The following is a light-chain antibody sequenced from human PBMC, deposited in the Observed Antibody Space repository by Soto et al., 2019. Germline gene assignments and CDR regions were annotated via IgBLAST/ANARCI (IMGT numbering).Light chain of an antibody. V-gene: IGLV1-47*02. J-gene: IGLJ3*02. CDR2: SNN. CDR1: SSNIGSNY. Sequence: QSVLTQPTSASGTPGQRVTISCSGSSSNIGSNYVYWYQQLPGTAPKLLIYSNNQRPSGVPDRFSGSKSGTSASLAISGLRSEDEADYYCAAWDDSLSGLFGGGTKVTVL. CDR3: AAWDDSLSGL.